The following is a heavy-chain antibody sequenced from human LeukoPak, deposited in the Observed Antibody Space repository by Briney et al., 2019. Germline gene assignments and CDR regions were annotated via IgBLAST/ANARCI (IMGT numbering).Heavy chain of an antibody. CDR3: AKELTSTVAGGGGDY. CDR2: ISSSSSTI. Sequence: GGSLRLSCAASGFTFSSYSMNWVRQAPGKGLEWVSYISSSSSTIYYADSVKGRFTISRDNAKNSLYLQMNSLRAEDTAVYYCAKELTSTVAGGGGDYWGQGTLVTVSS. D-gene: IGHD6-19*01. CDR1: GFTFSSYS. J-gene: IGHJ4*02. V-gene: IGHV3-48*01.